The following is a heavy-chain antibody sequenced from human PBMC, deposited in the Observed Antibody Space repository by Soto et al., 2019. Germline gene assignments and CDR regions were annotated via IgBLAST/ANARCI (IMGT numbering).Heavy chain of an antibody. J-gene: IGHJ4*02. V-gene: IGHV4-4*02. D-gene: IGHD1-1*01. Sequence: QVQLQESGPGLVKPSGTLSLTCAVPGGSISTSNWWSWVRQPPGKGLEWIGEVYHSGSTNYNPSCKCRVAMSVDKSKNQFSLKLISVTAADTALDYCASTSTSGTRFDYWGQGSMVTVSS. CDR2: VYHSGST. CDR1: GGSISTSNW. CDR3: ASTSTSGTRFDY.